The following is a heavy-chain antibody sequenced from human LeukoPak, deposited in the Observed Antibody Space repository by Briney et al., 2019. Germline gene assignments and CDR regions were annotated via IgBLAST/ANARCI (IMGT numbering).Heavy chain of an antibody. D-gene: IGHD3-10*01. CDR3: AKGLLDYYGSGSPFDY. CDR2: ISESGAST. CDR1: AFTFNTFDNFA. V-gene: IGHV3-23*01. J-gene: IGHJ4*02. Sequence: AGSLRLSCSVSAFTFNTFDNFAMNWVRQAPGKGLEWVAAISESGASTYYAASVKGRFTISRDNSENTLYLQMHGLRAGDTAVYYCAKGLLDYYGSGSPFDYWGQGTLVTVSS.